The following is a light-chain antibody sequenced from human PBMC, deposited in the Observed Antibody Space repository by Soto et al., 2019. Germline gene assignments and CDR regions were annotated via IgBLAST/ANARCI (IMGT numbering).Light chain of an antibody. CDR3: QQYNNWWT. J-gene: IGKJ1*01. Sequence: EIVMTQSPATLSVSPGETATLSCRASQSVSSSLAWYQQQPGQAPRLVIYGASTMATGIPARFSGSGSGTEFTLTISSLEFGDSAVYYCQQYNNWWTFGQGTKVEIK. CDR1: QSVSSS. V-gene: IGKV3-15*01. CDR2: GAS.